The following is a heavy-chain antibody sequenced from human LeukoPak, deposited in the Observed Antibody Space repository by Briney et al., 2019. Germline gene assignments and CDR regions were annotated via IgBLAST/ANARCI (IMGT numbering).Heavy chain of an antibody. D-gene: IGHD6-13*01. CDR2: IDSDSSDI. CDR3: ARDTLRQQLIDY. Sequence: GGSLRLSCVASGFTFSLYAMNWVRQAPGKGLEWVSYIDSDSSDILYAGSVKGRFTISRDNAKNTLYLQMNSLRAEDTAVYYCARDTLRQQLIDYWGQGTLVTVSS. V-gene: IGHV3-21*05. CDR1: GFTFSLYA. J-gene: IGHJ4*02.